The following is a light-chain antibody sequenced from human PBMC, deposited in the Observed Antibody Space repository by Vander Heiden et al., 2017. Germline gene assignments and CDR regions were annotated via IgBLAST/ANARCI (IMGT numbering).Light chain of an antibody. Sequence: DVQMTQSPSTLAASVGDRVTITCRASQSISTWLAWYQLKPGKAPRLLIYKASTLESAVPSRFSGSGSGAEFILTISSLQPEDIAHYYCQQYDSYPLTFGGGTKVEIK. CDR1: QSISTW. CDR2: KAS. J-gene: IGKJ4*01. CDR3: QQYDSYPLT. V-gene: IGKV1-5*03.